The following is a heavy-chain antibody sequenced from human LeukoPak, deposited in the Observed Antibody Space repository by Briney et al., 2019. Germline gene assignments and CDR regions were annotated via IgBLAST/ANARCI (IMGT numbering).Heavy chain of an antibody. CDR3: AKGCSSTSCPDGHYYGMDV. Sequence: GGSLRLSCAASGFTFDDYAMHWVRQAPGKGLEWVSDISWNSGSLGYADSVKGRFTISRDNAKNSLYPEMNSLRAEDTALYYCAKGCSSTSCPDGHYYGMDVWGQGTTVIVSS. CDR1: GFTFDDYA. CDR2: ISWNSGSL. J-gene: IGHJ6*02. V-gene: IGHV3-9*01. D-gene: IGHD2-2*01.